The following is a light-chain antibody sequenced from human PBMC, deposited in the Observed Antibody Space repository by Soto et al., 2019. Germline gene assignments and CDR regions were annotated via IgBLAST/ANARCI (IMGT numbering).Light chain of an antibody. J-gene: IGKJ4*01. V-gene: IGKV1-27*01. Sequence: DIQMTQSPSSLSAFVGDRVTITCRASQDIGNFLAWYQQKPGKVPKLLIYAASTLQSGVPSWFSGSGSGTDFTLTSSSLQPEYVANYYCQKCKVAPFTFGGGTKVEIK. CDR1: QDIGNF. CDR3: QKCKVAPFT. CDR2: AAS.